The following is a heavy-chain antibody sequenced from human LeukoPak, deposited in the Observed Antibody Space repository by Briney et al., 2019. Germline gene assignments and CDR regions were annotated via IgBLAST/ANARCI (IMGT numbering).Heavy chain of an antibody. CDR2: LSPDESTT. CDR1: GFTFSSYW. CDR3: VRGTYGYNYGYLDY. J-gene: IGHJ4*02. D-gene: IGHD5-24*01. Sequence: GRSLRLSCAASGFTFSSYWMHWVRQAPGKGLLWVSRLSPDESTTAYADSVKGRFTISRDNAKNTLYLQMNSLRAEDTAVYYCVRGTYGYNYGYLDYWGQGTLVTVSS. V-gene: IGHV3-74*01.